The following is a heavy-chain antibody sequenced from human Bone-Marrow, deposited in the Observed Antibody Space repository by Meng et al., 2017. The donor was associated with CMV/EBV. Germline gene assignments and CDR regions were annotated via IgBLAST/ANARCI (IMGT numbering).Heavy chain of an antibody. D-gene: IGHD3-3*01. J-gene: IGHJ4*02. Sequence: VWMSWARQAPGKGLEWVGRIKSKTDGATTDYAAPVKGRFTISRDDSKNTLYLQMNSLKTEDTAVYYCTTVYYDFWRGYYKQDLIFDSWGQGTLVTVSS. CDR1: VW. V-gene: IGHV3-15*01. CDR3: TTVYYDFWRGYYKQDLIFDS. CDR2: IKSKTDGATT.